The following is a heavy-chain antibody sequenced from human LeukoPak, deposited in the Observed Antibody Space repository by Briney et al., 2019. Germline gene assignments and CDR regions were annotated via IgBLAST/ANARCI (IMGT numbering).Heavy chain of an antibody. Sequence: SETLSLTCTVSGGSISSSSYYWGWIRQPPGKGLEWIGSIYYSGSTYYNPSLKSRVTISVDTSKNQFSLKLSSVTAADTAVYYCARSSGYYYEFDYWGQGTLVTVSS. CDR1: GGSISSSSYY. D-gene: IGHD3-22*01. CDR3: ARSSGYYYEFDY. V-gene: IGHV4-39*07. CDR2: IYYSGST. J-gene: IGHJ4*02.